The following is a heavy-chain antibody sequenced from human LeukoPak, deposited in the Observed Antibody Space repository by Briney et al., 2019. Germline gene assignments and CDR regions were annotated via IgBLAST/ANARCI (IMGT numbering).Heavy chain of an antibody. CDR1: GFTFKTFG. J-gene: IGHJ4*02. V-gene: IGHV3-30*03. CDR3: RAATRYLSNYFDY. CDR2: ISFDGSER. D-gene: IGHD4-11*01. Sequence: TGGSLRLSCAGSGFTFKTFGMHWVRQAPGKGLEWVAVISFDGSERYYADSVKGRFTISRDNSRDTLFLQMNSLTPEDTAAYYCRAATRYLSNYFDYWGQGVLVTVSS.